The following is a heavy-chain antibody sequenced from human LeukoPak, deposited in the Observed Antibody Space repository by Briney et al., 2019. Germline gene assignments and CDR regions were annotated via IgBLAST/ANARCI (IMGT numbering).Heavy chain of an antibody. CDR3: ARDWDIAAAGHHYYGMDV. D-gene: IGHD6-13*01. J-gene: IGHJ6*04. CDR2: IYYSGST. CDR1: GGSISSGGYY. V-gene: IGHV4-31*03. Sequence: NPSETLSLTCTVSGGSISSGGYYWSWIRQHPGKGLEWIGYIYYSGSTYYNPSLKSRVTISVDTSKNQFSLKLSSVTAADTAVYYCARDWDIAAAGHHYYGMDVWGKGTTVTVSS.